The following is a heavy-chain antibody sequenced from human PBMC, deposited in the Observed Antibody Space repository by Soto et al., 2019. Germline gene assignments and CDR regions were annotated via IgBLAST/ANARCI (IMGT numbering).Heavy chain of an antibody. CDR1: GFTFSSYA. Sequence: PGGSLRLSCAASGFTFSSYAMSWVRQAPGKGLEWVSAISGSGGSTYYADSVKGRFTISRDNSKNTLYLQMNSLRAEDTAVYYCAKGPGIADYYYMDVWGKGTTVTVSS. D-gene: IGHD6-13*01. V-gene: IGHV3-23*01. CDR3: AKGPGIADYYYMDV. J-gene: IGHJ6*03. CDR2: ISGSGGST.